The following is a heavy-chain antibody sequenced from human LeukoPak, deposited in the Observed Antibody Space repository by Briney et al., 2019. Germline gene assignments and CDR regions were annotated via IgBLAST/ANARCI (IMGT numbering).Heavy chain of an antibody. CDR1: GYTFTGYY. Sequence: GASVKVSCKASGYTFTGYYIHWVRQAPGQGLEWMGLINPGSGGTSYAQKFQGRVTLTRDTSTTSVYMELSSLTSEDTAMYFCAKDGDVGMATREDWWGQGTLVSVSS. CDR2: INPGSGGT. J-gene: IGHJ4*02. D-gene: IGHD5-24*01. CDR3: AKDGDVGMATREDW. V-gene: IGHV1-46*01.